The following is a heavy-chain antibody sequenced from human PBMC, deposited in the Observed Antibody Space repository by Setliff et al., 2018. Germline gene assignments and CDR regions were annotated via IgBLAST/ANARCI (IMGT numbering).Heavy chain of an antibody. V-gene: IGHV3-72*01. CDR3: SSYLVS. CDR2: TKNKANAGYM. J-gene: IGHJ4*02. CDR1: GFSISDHY. D-gene: IGHD2-21*01. Sequence: GGSLRLSCAASGFSISDHYMDWVRQAPGKGLEWVGRTKNKANAGYMEYAASVKDRFTVSRDNARNLLYLQMNSLRVDDTAAYYCSSYLVSWGQGALVTVSS.